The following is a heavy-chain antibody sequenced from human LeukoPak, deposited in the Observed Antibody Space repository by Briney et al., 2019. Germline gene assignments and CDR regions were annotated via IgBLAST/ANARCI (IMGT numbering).Heavy chain of an antibody. CDR2: IIPSVGIP. CDR1: GGTFSSYS. J-gene: IGHJ6*02. D-gene: IGHD3-16*01. Sequence: GSSVKVSCKASGGTFSSYSFTWVRQAAGQGLAWMGRIIPSVGIPKYAPKFQGRVTITADKSTSTAYLEFSSLRSEDSAIYFCARGGRAPVTRMDIWGQGTTVTVSS. CDR3: ARGGRAPVTRMDI. V-gene: IGHV1-69*02.